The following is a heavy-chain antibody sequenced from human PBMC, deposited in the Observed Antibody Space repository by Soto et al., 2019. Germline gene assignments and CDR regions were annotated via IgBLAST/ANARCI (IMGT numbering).Heavy chain of an antibody. CDR2: IYDSGST. J-gene: IGHJ4*02. CDR1: GGSISSYY. D-gene: IGHD2-8*02. CDR3: ARRWGNSLDY. V-gene: IGHV4-59*01. Sequence: QVQLQESGPGLVKPSETLSLTCTVSGGSISSYYWSWIRQPPGKGLEWIGYIYDSGSTNYNPSLKSRVTISVDTSKNQFSLKLSSVTAAETAVYYCARRWGNSLDYWGQGTLVTVSS.